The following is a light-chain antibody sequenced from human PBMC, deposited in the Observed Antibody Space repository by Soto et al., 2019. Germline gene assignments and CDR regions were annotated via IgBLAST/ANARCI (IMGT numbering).Light chain of an antibody. CDR2: EVN. Sequence: QSALTQPPSESGSPGQSVTISCTGTSSDVGGYNYVSWYQQHPGKAPKLMIYEVNKRPSGVPDRFSGSKSGNTASLTVSGLQAEDEAYYYCSSYAGSNNFGVFGTGTKVTVL. CDR1: SSDVGGYNY. V-gene: IGLV2-8*01. CDR3: SSYAGSNNFGV. J-gene: IGLJ1*01.